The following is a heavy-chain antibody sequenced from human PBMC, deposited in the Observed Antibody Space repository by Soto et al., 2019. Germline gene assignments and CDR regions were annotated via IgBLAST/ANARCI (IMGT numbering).Heavy chain of an antibody. V-gene: IGHV3-33*01. CDR3: ARDLGGGGFLRGYLPGVIDY. CDR1: GFTFSSYG. D-gene: IGHD3-3*01. Sequence: GGSLRLSCAASGFTFSSYGMHWVRQAPGRGLEWVAVIWYDGSNKYYVDSVKGRFTISRDKSKNTLYLQMNSLRVDDTAIYFCARDLGGGGFLRGYLPGVIDYWGQGTLVTVSS. J-gene: IGHJ4*02. CDR2: IWYDGSNK.